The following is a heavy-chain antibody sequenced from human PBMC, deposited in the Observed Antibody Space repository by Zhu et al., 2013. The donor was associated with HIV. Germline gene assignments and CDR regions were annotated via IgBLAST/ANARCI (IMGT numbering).Heavy chain of an antibody. V-gene: IGHV1-2*02. J-gene: IGHJ6*03. CDR3: ARVRGEGDGAYYYHYMDV. D-gene: IGHD3-10*01. CDR1: GYTFATYD. CDR2: INSNSGGT. Sequence: QVQLVQSGAEVKKPGASVKVSCKASGYTFATYDINWVRQAPGQGLEWMGWINSNSGGTNYAQRFQGRVTMTRDTSISTAYMELSRLRSDDTAVYYCARVRGEGDGAYYYHYMDVVGQRDHGHRLL.